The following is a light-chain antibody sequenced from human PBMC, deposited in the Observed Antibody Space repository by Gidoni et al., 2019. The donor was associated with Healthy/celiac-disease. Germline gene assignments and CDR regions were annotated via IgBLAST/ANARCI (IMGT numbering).Light chain of an antibody. CDR3: QQYNSYPT. V-gene: IGKV1-5*03. J-gene: IGKJ1*01. CDR2: KAS. Sequence: DIQMPQSPSTLSASVGDRVTITCRASQSISSWLAWYQQKPGKAPKLLIYKASSLESGVPSRFSGSGSGTEFTLTISSLQPDDFATYYCQQYNSYPTFGQXTKVEIK. CDR1: QSISSW.